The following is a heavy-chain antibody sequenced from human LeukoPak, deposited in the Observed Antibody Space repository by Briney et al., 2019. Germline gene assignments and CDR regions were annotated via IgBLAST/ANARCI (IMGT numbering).Heavy chain of an antibody. CDR3: ASPRSGYRYTFDY. J-gene: IGHJ4*02. D-gene: IGHD3-22*01. Sequence: KSSETLSLTCAVSAASISNYYWSWIRQAPGKGLERIGYISTSGSTNYNPSLKSRVSISLDTSKNRFSLNLNFVTAADTAVYYCASPRSGYRYTFDYWGQGALVTVSS. CDR2: ISTSGST. V-gene: IGHV4-4*09. CDR1: AASISNYY.